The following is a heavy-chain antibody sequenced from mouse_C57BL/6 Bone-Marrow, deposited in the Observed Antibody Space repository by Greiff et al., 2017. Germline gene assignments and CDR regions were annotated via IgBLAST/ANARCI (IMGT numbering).Heavy chain of an antibody. CDR2: IYPGGGYT. CDR3: ARDPNWGYFDY. D-gene: IGHD4-1*01. V-gene: IGHV1-63*01. Sequence: QVQLKQSGAELVRPGTSVKMSCKASGYTFTNYWIGWAKQRPGHGLEWIGDIYPGGGYTNYNEKFKGKATLTADKSSSTAYMQFSSLTSEDSVIYYCARDPNWGYFDYWGQGTTLTVSS. CDR1: GYTFTNYW. J-gene: IGHJ2*01.